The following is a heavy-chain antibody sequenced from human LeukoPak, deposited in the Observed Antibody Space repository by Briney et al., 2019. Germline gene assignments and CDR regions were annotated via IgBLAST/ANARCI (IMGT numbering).Heavy chain of an antibody. CDR1: SSTFSNYN. V-gene: IGHV3-48*04. J-gene: IGHJ3*02. Sequence: GGSLRLSCAASSSTFSNYNLDWVRQAPGKGLEWVSFIDSSSSTISYADSVKGRFTISRDNAKNSLYLQMNSLRAEDTAVYYCARERSGDAFDIWGQGTMVTVSS. CDR2: IDSSSSTI. CDR3: ARERSGDAFDI.